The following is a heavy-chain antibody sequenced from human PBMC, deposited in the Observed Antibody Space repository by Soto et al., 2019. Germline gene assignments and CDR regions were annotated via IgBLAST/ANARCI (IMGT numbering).Heavy chain of an antibody. CDR3: ARARLDTPALDY. J-gene: IGHJ4*02. Sequence: QVQLVESGGGVVQPGRSLRLSCAASGFTFRSYAMHWVRQAPGKGLEWVAGISYDGSNKYCADSVKGRFTISRDNSKNTLCLQMNSLRAEDTAVYYCARARLDTPALDYWGQGTLVTVSS. V-gene: IGHV3-30-3*01. CDR1: GFTFRSYA. D-gene: IGHD2-2*01. CDR2: ISYDGSNK.